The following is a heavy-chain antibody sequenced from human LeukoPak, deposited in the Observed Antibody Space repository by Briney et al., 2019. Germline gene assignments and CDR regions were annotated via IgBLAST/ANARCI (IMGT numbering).Heavy chain of an antibody. CDR3: ARGPSLGAHLDY. V-gene: IGHV4-4*02. CDR2: IYHYGTT. D-gene: IGHD1-26*01. CDR1: GGSIISNNW. Sequence: PSETLSLTCAVSGGSIISNNWWTWVRQAPGKGLEWIGEIYHYGTTNYNPSLKGRVTISVDKSKNQFSLKFNSVTAADTAVYYCARGPSLGAHLDYWGQGTLVTVSS. J-gene: IGHJ4*02.